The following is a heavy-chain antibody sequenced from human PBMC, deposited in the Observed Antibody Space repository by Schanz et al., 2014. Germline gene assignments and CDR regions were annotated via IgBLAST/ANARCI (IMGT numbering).Heavy chain of an antibody. D-gene: IGHD3-22*01. J-gene: IGHJ4*02. CDR2: LYTGGST. V-gene: IGHV3-NL1*01. Sequence: QAQLVESGGGVVQPGGSLRLSCAASRFAFSNCGMHWVRQAPGKGLECVSVLYTGGSTFYAESVRGRFFISRDSSKNTLFLHMNSLRAEDTAVYYCAREDYLDSSGYSCGYWGQGTLVTVSS. CDR1: RFAFSNCG. CDR3: AREDYLDSSGYSCGY.